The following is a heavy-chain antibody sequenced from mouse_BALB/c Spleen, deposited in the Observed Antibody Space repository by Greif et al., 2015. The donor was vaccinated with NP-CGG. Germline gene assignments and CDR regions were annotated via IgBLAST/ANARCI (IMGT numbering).Heavy chain of an antibody. D-gene: IGHD4-1*01. CDR3: ARDWRTGTGAWFAY. CDR2: INSNGGST. Sequence: EVKLVESGGGLVQPGGSLKLSCAASGFTFSSYGMSWVRQTPDKRLELVATINSNGGSTYYPDSVKGRFTISRDNAKNTLYLQMSSLKSEDTAMYYCARDWRTGTGAWFAYWGQGTLVTVSA. J-gene: IGHJ3*01. V-gene: IGHV5-6-3*01. CDR1: GFTFSSYG.